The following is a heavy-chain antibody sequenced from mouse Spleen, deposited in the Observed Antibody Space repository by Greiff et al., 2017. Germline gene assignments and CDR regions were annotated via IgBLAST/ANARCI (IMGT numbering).Heavy chain of an antibody. V-gene: IGHV14-3*02. CDR2: IDPANGNT. J-gene: IGHJ3*01. D-gene: IGHD1-1*01. CDR1: GFYIKDTY. Sequence: EVQLQESGAELVKPGASVKLSCTASGFYIKDTYMHWVKQRPEQGLEWIGRIDPANGNTKYDPKFQGKATITADTSSNTAYLQLSSLTSEDTAVYYCARFPGSSSFAYWGQGTLVTGSA. CDR3: ARFPGSSSFAY.